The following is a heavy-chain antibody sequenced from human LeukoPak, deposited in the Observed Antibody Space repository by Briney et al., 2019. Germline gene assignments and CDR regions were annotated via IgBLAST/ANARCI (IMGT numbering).Heavy chain of an antibody. J-gene: IGHJ6*03. CDR1: GFTFSSYW. V-gene: IGHV3-7*01. CDR3: ARDRRPVTTFYYYYMDG. D-gene: IGHD4-17*01. Sequence: GGSLRLSCAASGFTFSSYWMSWVRQAPGKGLEWVANIKQDGSEKYYVDSAKGRFTISRDNAKNSLYLQMNSLRAEDTAVYYCARDRRPVTTFYYYYMDGWGKGTTVTVSS. CDR2: IKQDGSEK.